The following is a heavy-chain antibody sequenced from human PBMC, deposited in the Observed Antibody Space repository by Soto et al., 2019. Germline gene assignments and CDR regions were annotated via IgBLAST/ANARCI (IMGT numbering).Heavy chain of an antibody. CDR2: ISWNSGSI. D-gene: IGHD6-13*01. J-gene: IGHJ4*02. CDR3: VCPIGIAAAGAFDY. V-gene: IGHV3-9*01. CDR1: GFTFDDYA. Sequence: EVQLVESGGGLVQPGRSLRLSCAASGFTFDDYAMHWVRQAPGKGLEWVSGISWNSGSIGYADSVKGRFTISRDNAKNSLYLQMNSLRAEDTALYYCVCPIGIAAAGAFDYWGQGTLVTVSS.